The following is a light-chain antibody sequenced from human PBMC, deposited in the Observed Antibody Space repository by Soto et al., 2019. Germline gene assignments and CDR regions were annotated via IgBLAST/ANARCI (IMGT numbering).Light chain of an antibody. Sequence: DIQITQSPSTLSASVGDRVTITCRASQSISTWLAWYQQKPGKAPTVLIYDASSLESGVPSRFSGSGSGTEFTLTIRSLQPDDFATYYCLQYNSYLRTFGRGTEVDIK. CDR2: DAS. CDR1: QSISTW. V-gene: IGKV1-5*01. CDR3: LQYNSYLRT. J-gene: IGKJ1*01.